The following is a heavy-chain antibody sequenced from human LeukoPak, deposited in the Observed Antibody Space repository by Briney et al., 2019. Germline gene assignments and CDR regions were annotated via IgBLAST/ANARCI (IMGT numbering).Heavy chain of an antibody. CDR2: ISGSGDSV. V-gene: IGHV3-23*01. CDR1: GFIFRNDA. D-gene: IGHD3-3*01. Sequence: GGSLRLSCAGSGFIFRNDAMAWVRQAPGKGLECVSAISGSGDSVRHADSVQGRFIISRDNSKSTLYLQMDNLRAEDTALYYCARDFWATNYYYGMDVWGQGTTVTVSS. J-gene: IGHJ6*02. CDR3: ARDFWATNYYYGMDV.